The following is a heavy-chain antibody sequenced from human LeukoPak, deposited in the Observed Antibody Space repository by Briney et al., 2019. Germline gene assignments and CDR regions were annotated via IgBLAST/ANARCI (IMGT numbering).Heavy chain of an antibody. CDR2: ISGSGGST. J-gene: IGHJ4*02. Sequence: PGGSLRLSCAASGXTFSSYAMSWVRQAPGKGLEWVSAISGSGGSTYYADSVKGRFTISRDNSKNTLYLQMNSLRAEDTAVYYCAKVSVKDCRRDYGDDAPMYWGQGTLVTVSS. V-gene: IGHV3-23*01. CDR1: GXTFSSYA. D-gene: IGHD4-17*01. CDR3: AKVSVKDCRRDYGDDAPMY.